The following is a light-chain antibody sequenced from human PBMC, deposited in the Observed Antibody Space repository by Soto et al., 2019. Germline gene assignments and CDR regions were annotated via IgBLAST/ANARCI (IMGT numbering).Light chain of an antibody. J-gene: IGKJ1*01. CDR2: GAS. Sequence: ETVFTLLSGTLSLPPAERATLSCRASQSVSNNYLAWYQQKPGQAPRLLIYGASNRATGIPDRFSGSGSGTDFTLTISRLEPEDFAVCYCQQYYTWTPRTFGQGSKV. V-gene: IGKV3-20*01. CDR1: QSVSNNY. CDR3: QQYYTWTPRT.